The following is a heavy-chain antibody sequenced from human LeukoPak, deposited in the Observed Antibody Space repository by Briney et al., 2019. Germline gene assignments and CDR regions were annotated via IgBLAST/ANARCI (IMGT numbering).Heavy chain of an antibody. CDR2: IYTSGST. CDR3: ARVPSPQDY. CDR1: GVSISSGNYY. Sequence: SETLSLTCTVSGVSISSGNYYWSWIRQPAGKGLEWIGRIYTSGSTNYNPSLKSRVTISVDTSTNQFSLKLSSVTAADTAVYYCARVPSPQDYWGQGTLVTVSS. V-gene: IGHV4-61*02. J-gene: IGHJ4*02.